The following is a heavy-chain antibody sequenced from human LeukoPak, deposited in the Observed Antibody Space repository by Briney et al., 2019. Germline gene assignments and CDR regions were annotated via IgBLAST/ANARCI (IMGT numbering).Heavy chain of an antibody. D-gene: IGHD3-10*01. CDR2: IYYSGST. CDR3: ARVLLWFGELDERDGMDV. V-gene: IGHV4-31*03. J-gene: IGHJ6*04. Sequence: PSQTLSLTYTVSGGSISSGGYYWSWIRQHPGKGLEWIGYIYYSGSTYYNPSLKSRVTISVDTSKNQFSLKLGSVTAADTAVYYCARVLLWFGELDERDGMDVWGKGTTVTVSS. CDR1: GGSISSGGYY.